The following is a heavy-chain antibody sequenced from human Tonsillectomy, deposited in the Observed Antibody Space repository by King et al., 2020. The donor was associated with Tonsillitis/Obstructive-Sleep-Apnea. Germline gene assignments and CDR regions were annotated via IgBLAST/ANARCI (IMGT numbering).Heavy chain of an antibody. Sequence: VQLVESGGGLVQPGGSLRLSCSASGFSIRANYMTWVRQAPGNGLEWISVIYSGGSIYYADSVKGRFTISRDTSKNTVFLQMNSLRVEDTAVYYCARDCSSMNCHGSDYWGQGTRVIVSS. CDR1: GFSIRANY. D-gene: IGHD2-2*01. V-gene: IGHV3-66*01. CDR2: IYSGGSI. J-gene: IGHJ4*02. CDR3: ARDCSSMNCHGSDY.